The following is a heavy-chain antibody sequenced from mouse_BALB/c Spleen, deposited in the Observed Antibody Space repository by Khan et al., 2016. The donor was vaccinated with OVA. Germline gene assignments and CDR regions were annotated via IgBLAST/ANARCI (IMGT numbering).Heavy chain of an antibody. J-gene: IGHJ3*01. V-gene: IGHV2-9*02. Sequence: QVQLQQSGPGLVAPSQTLSITCTVSGFSLTNYGVHWVRQPPGKGLEWLGVIWAGGSTNHNSALMSRLSISKDNYKSQVFLTMNSLQNDDTAMYYCARAFYYGAWFAYWGQVTLVTVSA. CDR1: GFSLTNYG. CDR3: ARAFYYGAWFAY. CDR2: IWAGGST. D-gene: IGHD1-1*01.